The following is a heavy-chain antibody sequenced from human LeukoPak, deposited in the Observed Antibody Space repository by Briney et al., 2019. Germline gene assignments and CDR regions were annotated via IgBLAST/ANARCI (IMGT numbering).Heavy chain of an antibody. D-gene: IGHD1-26*01. CDR3: AKGEADLDY. CDR2: ISGSDNDT. V-gene: IGHV3-23*01. CDR1: GFTFSDYY. J-gene: IGHJ4*02. Sequence: GGSLRLSCAASGFTFSDYYMSWIRQAPGKGLEWVSTISGSDNDTYYADSVKGRFSISRDNSKNTLYLQMHSLRAEDTAVYYCAKGEADLDYWGQGTLVTVTS.